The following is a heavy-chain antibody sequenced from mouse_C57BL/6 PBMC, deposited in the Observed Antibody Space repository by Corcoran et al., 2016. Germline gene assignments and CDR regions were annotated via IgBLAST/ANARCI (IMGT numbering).Heavy chain of an antibody. CDR1: GYSFTSYY. V-gene: IGHV1-66*01. Sequence: QVQLQQSGPELVKPGASVKISCKASGYSFTSYYIHWVKQRPGQGLEWIGWIYPGSGNTKYNEKFKGKATLTADTSSSTAYMQLSSLTSEDSAVYYCARGDYDGDWYFDVWGTGTTVTVSS. CDR2: IYPGSGNT. D-gene: IGHD2-4*01. CDR3: ARGDYDGDWYFDV. J-gene: IGHJ1*03.